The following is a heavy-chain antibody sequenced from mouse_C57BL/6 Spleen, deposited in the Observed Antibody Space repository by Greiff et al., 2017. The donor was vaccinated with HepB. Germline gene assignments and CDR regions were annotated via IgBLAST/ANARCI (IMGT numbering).Heavy chain of an antibody. J-gene: IGHJ4*01. D-gene: IGHD1-1*01. CDR3: ARPSTVVATNAMDY. CDR2: IDPNSGGT. CDR1: SYTFTSYW. Sequence: QVQLKQPGAELVKPGASVKLSCKASSYTFTSYWMHWVKQRPGRGLEWIGRIDPNSGGTKYNEKFKSKATLTVDKPSSTAYMQLSSLTSEDSAVYYCARPSTVVATNAMDYWGQGTSVTVSS. V-gene: IGHV1-72*01.